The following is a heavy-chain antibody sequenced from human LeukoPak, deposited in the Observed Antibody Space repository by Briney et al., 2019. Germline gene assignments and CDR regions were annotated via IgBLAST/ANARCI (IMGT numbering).Heavy chain of an antibody. Sequence: GASVKVSCKASGYTFTGYYMHWVRQAPGQGLEWMGWINPNSGGTNYAQKFQGRVTMTRDTSISTAYMELSRLRSDDTAVYDCARENLLSGSGEDYFDYWGQGTLVTVSS. D-gene: IGHD3-10*01. V-gene: IGHV1-2*02. CDR3: ARENLLSGSGEDYFDY. CDR2: INPNSGGT. J-gene: IGHJ4*02. CDR1: GYTFTGYY.